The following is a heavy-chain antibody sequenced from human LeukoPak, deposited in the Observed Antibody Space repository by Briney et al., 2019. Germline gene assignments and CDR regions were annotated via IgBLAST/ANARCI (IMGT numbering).Heavy chain of an antibody. CDR2: FDPEDGET. Sequence: ASVKVSCKASGGTFSSYTISWVRQAPGQGLEWMGGFDPEDGETIYAQKFQGRVTMTEDTSTDTAYMELSSLRSEDTAVYYCATGWRLNFDYWGQGTLVTVSS. CDR3: ATGWRLNFDY. CDR1: GGTFSSYT. V-gene: IGHV1-24*01. D-gene: IGHD2-21*02. J-gene: IGHJ4*02.